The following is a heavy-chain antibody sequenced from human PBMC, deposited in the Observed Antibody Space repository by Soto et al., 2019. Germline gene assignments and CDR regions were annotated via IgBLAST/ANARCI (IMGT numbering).Heavy chain of an antibody. D-gene: IGHD6-19*01. V-gene: IGHV3-23*01. CDR3: ARNSSGMDV. Sequence: EVTLLESGGGLAQPGGSLRLACEVSGFSFTTYAMSWVRQAPGKGLDWVSGIGGSGSATYYADSVKGRFTISRDNSKNTVYLQMNRLRDEDTAVYYCARNSSGMDVWGQGTTVSVSS. CDR2: IGGSGSAT. J-gene: IGHJ6*02. CDR1: GFSFTTYA.